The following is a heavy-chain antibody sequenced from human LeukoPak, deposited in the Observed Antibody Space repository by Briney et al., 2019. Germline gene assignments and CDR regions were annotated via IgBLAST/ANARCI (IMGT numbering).Heavy chain of an antibody. CDR3: ARALITIFGVVNAFDI. V-gene: IGHV1-2*04. J-gene: IGHJ3*02. D-gene: IGHD3-3*01. CDR2: NPNSGGT. Sequence: NPNSGGTNYAQKFQGWVTMTRDTSITTAYMELSRLRSDDTAVYYCARALITIFGVVNAFDIWGQGTMVTVSS.